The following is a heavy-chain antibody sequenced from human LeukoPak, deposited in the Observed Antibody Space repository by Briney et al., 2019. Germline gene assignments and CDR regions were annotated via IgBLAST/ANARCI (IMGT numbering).Heavy chain of an antibody. CDR1: GGTFSSYA. J-gene: IGHJ4*02. V-gene: IGHV1-69*05. Sequence: SVKVSCKAFGGTFSSYAISWVRQAPGQGLEWMGRIIPIFGTANYAQKFQGRVTITTDASTSTAYMELSSPRSEDTAVYYCARDLDYYGSGSYYFDYWGQGTLVTLSS. CDR3: ARDLDYYGSGSYYFDY. CDR2: IIPIFGTA. D-gene: IGHD3-10*01.